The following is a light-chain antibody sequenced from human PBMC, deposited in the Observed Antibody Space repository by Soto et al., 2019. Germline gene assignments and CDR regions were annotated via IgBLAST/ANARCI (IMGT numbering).Light chain of an antibody. J-gene: IGKJ1*01. CDR2: AAS. CDR3: QQTYISPET. Sequence: DIQMTQSPSSLSASVGDRVTITCRASQSISNYLNWFQHKPGNPPKLLIYAASILQGGVSSRFSGRGSGTYVTLTISSLQPEDFATYYCQQTYISPETFGQGTKVE. V-gene: IGKV1-39*01. CDR1: QSISNY.